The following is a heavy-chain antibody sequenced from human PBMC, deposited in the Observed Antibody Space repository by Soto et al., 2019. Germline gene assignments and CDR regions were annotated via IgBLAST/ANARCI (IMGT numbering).Heavy chain of an antibody. CDR3: AREPPYYDFWSGYQLYYYYGMDV. V-gene: IGHV6-1*01. Sequence: SQTLSLTCAISGDSVSSNSAAWNWIRQSPSRGLEWLGRTYYRSKWYNDYAVSVKSRITINPDTSKNQFSLQLNSVTPEDTAVYYCAREPPYYDFWSGYQLYYYYGMDVCGQGTTGTLS. CDR2: TYYRSKWYN. J-gene: IGHJ6*02. CDR1: GDSVSSNSAA. D-gene: IGHD3-3*01.